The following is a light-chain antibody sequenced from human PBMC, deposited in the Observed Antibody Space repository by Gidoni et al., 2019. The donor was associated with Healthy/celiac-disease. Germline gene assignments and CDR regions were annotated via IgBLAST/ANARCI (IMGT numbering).Light chain of an antibody. J-gene: IGKJ4*01. V-gene: IGKV4-1*01. CDR1: QSVLYSSNNKNY. CDR3: QQYYSTPLT. Sequence: DIVMTQSPDSLAVSRGQRATLNCESSQSVLYSSNNKNYLAWYQHKPGQPPNLLIYWASTRASGVPDRFSGSGSGTDFTLTISTLQAEDVAVYYCQQYYSTPLTFGGGTKVEIK. CDR2: WAS.